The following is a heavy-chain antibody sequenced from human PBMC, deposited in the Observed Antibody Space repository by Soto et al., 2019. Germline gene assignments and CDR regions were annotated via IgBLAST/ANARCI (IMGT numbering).Heavy chain of an antibody. CDR2: ISGSGGST. Sequence: GGSLRLSCAASGFTFSSYAMSWVRQAPGKGLGWVSAISGSGGSTYYADSVKGRFTISRDNSKNTLYLQMNSLRAEDTAVYYCAKAPESGWSFDYWGQGTLVTVSS. J-gene: IGHJ4*02. V-gene: IGHV3-23*01. D-gene: IGHD6-19*01. CDR1: GFTFSSYA. CDR3: AKAPESGWSFDY.